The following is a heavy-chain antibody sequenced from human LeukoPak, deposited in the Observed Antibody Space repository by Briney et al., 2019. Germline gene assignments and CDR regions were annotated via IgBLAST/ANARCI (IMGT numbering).Heavy chain of an antibody. CDR1: GYSISSSNW. J-gene: IGHJ4*02. D-gene: IGHD4-23*01. Sequence: SETLSLTCAVSGYSISSSNWWGWTRPPPGKGLEWTGYIYYSGTTHYDPSLKSRVTMSVDTSKNQFSLKLSSVTAVDTAVYYCARSVDGGNSPFDCWGQGTLVTVSS. CDR3: ARSVDGGNSPFDC. V-gene: IGHV4-28*01. CDR2: IYYSGTT.